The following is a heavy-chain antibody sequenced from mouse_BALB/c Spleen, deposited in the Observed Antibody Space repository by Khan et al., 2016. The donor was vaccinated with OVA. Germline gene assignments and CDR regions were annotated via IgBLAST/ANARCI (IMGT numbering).Heavy chain of an antibody. D-gene: IGHD1-1*01. CDR3: ARSGTITTVVATDFDY. CDR1: GYSITSDYA. V-gene: IGHV3-2*02. Sequence: EVQLQESGPGLVKPSQSLSLTCTVTGYSITSDYAWNWIRQFPGNKLEWMGYIKYSGSTSYNPSLKSRISITRNTSKNRFFLQLSSVTTEDTATYSCARSGTITTVVATDFDYWGQGTTLTVSS. J-gene: IGHJ2*01. CDR2: IKYSGST.